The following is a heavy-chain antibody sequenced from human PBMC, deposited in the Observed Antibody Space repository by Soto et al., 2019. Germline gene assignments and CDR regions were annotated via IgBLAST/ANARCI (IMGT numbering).Heavy chain of an antibody. Sequence: PSETLSLTCAVYGGSISSGGYSWSWIRQPPGKGLEWIGYIYHSGSTYYNPSLKSRVTISVDRSKNQFSLKLSSVTAADTAVYYCARGPVRESYYYGMDVWGQGTTVTVSS. D-gene: IGHD3-10*02. CDR3: ARGPVRESYYYGMDV. CDR2: IYHSGST. J-gene: IGHJ6*02. CDR1: GGSISSGGYS. V-gene: IGHV4-30-2*01.